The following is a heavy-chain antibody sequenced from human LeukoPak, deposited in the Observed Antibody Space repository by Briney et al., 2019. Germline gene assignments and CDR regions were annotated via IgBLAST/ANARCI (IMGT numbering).Heavy chain of an antibody. CDR2: ITNNGGRT. D-gene: IGHD2-15*01. J-gene: IGHJ4*02. CDR1: GFTFSNSA. CDR3: AKVCCSGDNY. Sequence: GSLRLSCAASGFTFSNSAMSWVRQAPGKGLEWVSSITNNGGRTYYADSVKGRFTISRDNSKNMLYLQMNSLRAEDTAVYYCAKVCCSGDNYWGQGTLVTVSS. V-gene: IGHV3-23*01.